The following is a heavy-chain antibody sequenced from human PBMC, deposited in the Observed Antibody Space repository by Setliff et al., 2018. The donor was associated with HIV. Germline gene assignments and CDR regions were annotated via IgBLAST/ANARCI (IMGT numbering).Heavy chain of an antibody. CDR2: IYHSGST. Sequence: SETLSLTCVVSGGSISTSNWWSWVRQPPGKGLEWIGEIYHSGSTNYNSSLKSRVTISVDKSKNLFSLKLSSVTAADTAVYYCARARFWSGYYTGDNYYYMDVWGKGTTVTVSS. V-gene: IGHV4-4*02. CDR3: ARARFWSGYYTGDNYYYMDV. J-gene: IGHJ6*03. D-gene: IGHD3-3*01. CDR1: GGSISTSNW.